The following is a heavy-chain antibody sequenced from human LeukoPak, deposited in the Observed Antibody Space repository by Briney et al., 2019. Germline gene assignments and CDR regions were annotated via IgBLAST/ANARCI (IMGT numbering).Heavy chain of an antibody. CDR3: ARDLWGAARGYFDY. CDR1: RFTFSSYA. J-gene: IGHJ4*02. CDR2: ISYDGSNK. V-gene: IGHV3-30-3*01. D-gene: IGHD6-6*01. Sequence: PGGSLRLSCAASRFTFSSYAMHWVRQAPGRGLEWVAIISYDGSNKYYADSVKGRFTISRDNSKNTLYLQMNSLRAEDTAVYYCARDLWGAARGYFDYWGQGTLVTVSS.